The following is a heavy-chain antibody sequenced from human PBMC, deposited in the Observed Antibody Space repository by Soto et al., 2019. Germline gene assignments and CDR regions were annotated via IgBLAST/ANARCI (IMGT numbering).Heavy chain of an antibody. CDR1: GYSFAGYW. D-gene: IGHD3-22*01. CDR2: IDPSDSQT. Sequence: GESLKISCKGSGYSFAGYWITWVRQKPGKGLEWMGRIDPSDSQTYYSPSFRGHVTISVAKSITTVFLQWSSLRASDTAMYYCARQIYDSDTGPNFQYYFDSWGQGTPVTVSA. J-gene: IGHJ4*02. CDR3: ARQIYDSDTGPNFQYYFDS. V-gene: IGHV5-10-1*01.